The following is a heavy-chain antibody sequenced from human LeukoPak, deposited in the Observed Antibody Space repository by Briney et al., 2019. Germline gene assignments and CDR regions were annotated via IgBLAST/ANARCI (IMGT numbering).Heavy chain of an antibody. CDR3: ASGPLGGSLPYY. V-gene: IGHV4-39*01. D-gene: IGHD1-26*01. CDR1: GGSISSSSYY. J-gene: IGHJ4*02. CDR2: IYYSGST. Sequence: NPSETLSLTCTVSGGSISSSSYYWGWIRQPPGKGLEWIGSIYYSGSTYYNPSLKSRVTISVDTSKNQFSLKLSSVTAADTAVYYCASGPLGGSLPYYWGQGTLVTVSS.